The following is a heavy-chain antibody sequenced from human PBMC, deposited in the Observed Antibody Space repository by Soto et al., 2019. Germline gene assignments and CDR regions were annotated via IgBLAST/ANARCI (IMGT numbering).Heavy chain of an antibody. Sequence: EVQLVQSGAEVKKPGESLKISCKGSGYSFTSYWIGWVRQMPGNGLEWMGIIYPGDSDTRYRPSFQGQVTISADKSIIIDCLQWSSLRCSDSVTCYCAGHGLNIAAAGVPGEVSDDCYMHIWDKGTTVTVCS. V-gene: IGHV5-51*01. J-gene: IGHJ6*03. CDR2: IYPGDSDT. CDR3: AGHGLNIAAAGVPGEVSDDCYMHI. CDR1: GYSFTSYW. D-gene: IGHD6-13*01.